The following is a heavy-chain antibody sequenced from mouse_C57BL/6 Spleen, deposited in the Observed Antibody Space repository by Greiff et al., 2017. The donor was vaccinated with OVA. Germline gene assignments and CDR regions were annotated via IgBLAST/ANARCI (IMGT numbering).Heavy chain of an antibody. Sequence: QVHVKQSGAELVRPGASVTLSCKASGYTFTDYEMHWVKQTPVHGLEWIGAIDPETGGTAYNQKFKGKAILTADKSSSTAYMELRSLTSEDSAVYYCTRGGTTVVANYYAMDYWGQGTSVTVSS. CDR3: TRGGTTVVANYYAMDY. D-gene: IGHD1-1*01. J-gene: IGHJ4*01. CDR2: IDPETGGT. CDR1: GYTFTDYE. V-gene: IGHV1-15*01.